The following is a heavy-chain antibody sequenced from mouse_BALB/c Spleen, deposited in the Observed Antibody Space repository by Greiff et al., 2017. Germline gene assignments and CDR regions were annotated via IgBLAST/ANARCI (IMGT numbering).Heavy chain of an antibody. Sequence: EVQLQESGGGLVQPGGSLKLSCAASGFDFSRYWMSWVRQAPGKGLEWIGEINPDSSTINYTPSLKDKFIISRDNAKNTLYLQMSKVRSEDTALYYCARPRMITTRTFFAYWGQGTLVTVSA. CDR1: GFDFSRYW. CDR3: ARPRMITTRTFFAY. CDR2: INPDSSTI. V-gene: IGHV4-1*02. D-gene: IGHD2-4*01. J-gene: IGHJ3*01.